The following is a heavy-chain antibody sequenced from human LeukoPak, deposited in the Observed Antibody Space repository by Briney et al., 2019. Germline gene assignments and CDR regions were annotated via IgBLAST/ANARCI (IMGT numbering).Heavy chain of an antibody. Sequence: PGGSLRLSCAASGFTFSSYSMTWVRQAPGKGLEWVSFISSSSTTYIHYADSVKGRFTISRDNAKNSLYLQMNSLRAEDTAVYYCAKKVYGSGSYYCYYYGMDVWGQGTAVTVSS. CDR3: AKKVYGSGSYYCYYYGMDV. CDR2: ISSSSTTYI. V-gene: IGHV3-21*04. CDR1: GFTFSSYS. D-gene: IGHD3-10*01. J-gene: IGHJ6*02.